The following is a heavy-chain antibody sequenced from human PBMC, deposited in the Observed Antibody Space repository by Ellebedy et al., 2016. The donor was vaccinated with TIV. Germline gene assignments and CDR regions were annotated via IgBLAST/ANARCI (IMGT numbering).Heavy chain of an antibody. V-gene: IGHV1-69*13. CDR1: GGTFSTYA. CDR3: ARVLDGYSHARPQDV. Sequence: AASVKVSCKASGGTFSTYAITWVRPAPAQGLEWLGGILPISDTAIYAQKFQGRVTTTADDSTATAYMELNSLRSEDTAVYFCARVLDGYSHARPQDVWGQGTTVTVSS. CDR2: ILPISDTA. J-gene: IGHJ6*02. D-gene: IGHD5-24*01.